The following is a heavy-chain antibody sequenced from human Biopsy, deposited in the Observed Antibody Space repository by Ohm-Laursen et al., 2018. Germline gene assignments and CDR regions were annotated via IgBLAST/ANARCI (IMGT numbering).Heavy chain of an antibody. CDR1: GFTFDDYG. CDR3: ARDRGGARYGMDV. J-gene: IGHJ6*02. Sequence: SLRLSCAASGFTFDDYGMHWVRQPPGKGLEWVSGIRRNSAIIDYADSVRGRFTISRDNARRFLFLQMNNLKSEDTAFYYCARDRGGARYGMDVWGRETTVTVSS. V-gene: IGHV3-9*01. CDR2: IRRNSAII. D-gene: IGHD1-26*01.